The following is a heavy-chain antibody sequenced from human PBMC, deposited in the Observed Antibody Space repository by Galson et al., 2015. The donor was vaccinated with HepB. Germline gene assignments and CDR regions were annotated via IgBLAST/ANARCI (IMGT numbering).Heavy chain of an antibody. CDR3: ARLLTYYYDSSGYFDY. CDR1: GYSFTSYW. CDR2: IYPGDSDT. V-gene: IGHV5-51*01. Sequence: QSGAEVKKPGESLKISCKGSGYSFTSYWIGWVRQMPGKGLEWMGIIYPGDSDTRYSPSFQGQVTISADKSISTAYLQWSSLKASDTAMYYCARLLTYYYDSSGYFDYWGQGTLVTVSS. D-gene: IGHD3-22*01. J-gene: IGHJ4*02.